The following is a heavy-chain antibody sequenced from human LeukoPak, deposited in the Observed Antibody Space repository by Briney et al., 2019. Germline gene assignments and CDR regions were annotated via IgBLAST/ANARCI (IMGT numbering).Heavy chain of an antibody. CDR1: GYTFTGYY. V-gene: IGHV1-2*02. D-gene: IGHD1-26*01. CDR3: ARDERYSGSYYANY. CDR2: INPNSGGT. Sequence: ASVKVSCKASGYTFTGYYMHWVRQAPGQGLEWMGWINPNSGGTNYAQKFQGRVTMTRDASISTAYMELSRLRPDDTAVYYCARDERYSGSYYANYWGQGTLVTVSS. J-gene: IGHJ4*02.